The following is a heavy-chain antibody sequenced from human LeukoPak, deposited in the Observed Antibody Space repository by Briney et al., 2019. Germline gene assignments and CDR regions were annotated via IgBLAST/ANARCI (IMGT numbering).Heavy chain of an antibody. D-gene: IGHD2-2*01. CDR2: INPNGGDT. V-gene: IGHV1-2*06. J-gene: IGHJ4*02. CDR1: DINSPAI. Sequence: ASVKSSARLPDINSPAILWTGCGRAPGQGLEWLGRINPNGGDTNYAQKFQGRVTMASDTSISTAYMELNSLVSDDTAVYYCVRVGFTTSWSNFDYWGQGTLVTVSS. CDR3: VRVGFTTSWSNFDY.